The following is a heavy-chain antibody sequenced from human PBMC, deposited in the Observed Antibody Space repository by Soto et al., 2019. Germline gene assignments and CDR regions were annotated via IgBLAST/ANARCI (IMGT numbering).Heavy chain of an antibody. J-gene: IGHJ4*02. V-gene: IGHV3-30-3*01. D-gene: IGHD6-13*01. CDR2: ISFDGNNK. Sequence: QVQLVESGGGVVQPGRSLRLSCAASGFTFNSYAMHWVRQAPGKGLEWVAIISFDGNNKYYTDSVQGRFTISRDNSKNTLYLQMNSLRAEDTAVYCCASGEYSSSWCIDYWGQGTLVTVSS. CDR3: ASGEYSSSWCIDY. CDR1: GFTFNSYA.